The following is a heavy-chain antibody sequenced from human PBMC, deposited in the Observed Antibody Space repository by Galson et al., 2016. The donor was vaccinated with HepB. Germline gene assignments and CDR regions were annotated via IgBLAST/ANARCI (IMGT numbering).Heavy chain of an antibody. J-gene: IGHJ3*02. CDR3: ARHLRGGSAYAHAFDI. Sequence: SETLSLTCTVYGGSISSSGYYWDWIRQSPEKGLDWIGSIFYNGAAYNSPSFHSRLTMSLDTSKNVFSLTLTSVTAADTAVYFCARHLRGGSAYAHAFDIWGPATVVTVSS. CDR1: GGSISSSGYY. V-gene: IGHV4-39*01. CDR2: IFYNGAA. D-gene: IGHD3-22*01.